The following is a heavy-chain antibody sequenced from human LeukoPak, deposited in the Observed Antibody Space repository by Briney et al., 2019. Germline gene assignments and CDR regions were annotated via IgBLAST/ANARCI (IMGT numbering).Heavy chain of an antibody. J-gene: IGHJ4*02. Sequence: SETLSLTCTVSVGSISSGCYYWSWIRQHPGKGLEWIVYIYYSGSTYYNPSLKSRVTISVDTSKNQFSLKLSSVTAADTAVYYCASRNYDYVWGSYRYEAYFDYWGQGTLVTVSS. V-gene: IGHV4-31*03. CDR3: ASRNYDYVWGSYRYEAYFDY. CDR2: IYYSGST. D-gene: IGHD3-16*02. CDR1: VGSISSGCYY.